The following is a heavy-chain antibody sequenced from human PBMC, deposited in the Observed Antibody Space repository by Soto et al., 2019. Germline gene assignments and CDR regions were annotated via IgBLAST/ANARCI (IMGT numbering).Heavy chain of an antibody. Sequence: QVQLQESGPGLVKPSETLSLTCTVSGGSISSYYWSWIRQPPGKGLEWIGYIYYSGSTNYNPSLKSRVTISVDTSKNQFSLKLSSVTAADTAVYYCARGDPLLWFGEKVYYGMDVGGQGTTVTVSS. CDR3: ARGDPLLWFGEKVYYGMDV. J-gene: IGHJ6*02. CDR2: IYYSGST. D-gene: IGHD3-10*01. CDR1: GGSISSYY. V-gene: IGHV4-59*01.